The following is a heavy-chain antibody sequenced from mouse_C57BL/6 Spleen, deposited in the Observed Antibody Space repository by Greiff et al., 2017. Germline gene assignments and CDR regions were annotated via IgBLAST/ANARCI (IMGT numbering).Heavy chain of an antibody. V-gene: IGHV5-12*01. CDR2: ISNGGGST. CDR3: ARWAFYDYDGGYYAMDD. CDR1: GFTFSDYY. D-gene: IGHD2-4*01. Sequence: EVQLLESGGGLVQPGGSLKLSCAASGFTFSDYYMYWVRQTPEKRLEWVAYISNGGGSTYYPDTVKGRFTISRDNAKNTLYLQMSRLKSEDTAMYYCARWAFYDYDGGYYAMDDWGQGTSVTVSA. J-gene: IGHJ4*01.